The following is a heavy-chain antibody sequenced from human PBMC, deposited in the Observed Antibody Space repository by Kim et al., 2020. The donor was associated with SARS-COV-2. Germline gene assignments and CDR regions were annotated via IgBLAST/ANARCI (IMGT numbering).Heavy chain of an antibody. CDR2: IYYSGST. J-gene: IGHJ5*02. CDR1: GGSISSSSYY. CDR3: ARRGYSYGASGFDP. D-gene: IGHD5-18*01. Sequence: SETLSLTCTVSGGSISSSSYYWGWIRQPPGKGLEWIGSIYYSGSTYYNPSLKSRVTISVDTSKNQFSLKLSSVTAADTAVYYCARRGYSYGASGFDPWGQGTLVTVSS. V-gene: IGHV4-39*01.